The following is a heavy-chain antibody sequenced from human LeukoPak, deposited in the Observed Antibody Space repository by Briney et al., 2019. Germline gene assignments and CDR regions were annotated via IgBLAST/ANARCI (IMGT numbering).Heavy chain of an antibody. CDR1: GFTFSSYG. Sequence: GGSLRLSCAASGFTFSSYGMHWVRQAPGKGLEWVAVISYDGSNKYYADSVKGRFTISRDNSKNTLYLQMNSLRAEDTAVYYCAKPVQDGDYGFDYWGQGTPVTVSS. J-gene: IGHJ4*02. CDR2: ISYDGSNK. CDR3: AKPVQDGDYGFDY. D-gene: IGHD4-17*01. V-gene: IGHV3-30*18.